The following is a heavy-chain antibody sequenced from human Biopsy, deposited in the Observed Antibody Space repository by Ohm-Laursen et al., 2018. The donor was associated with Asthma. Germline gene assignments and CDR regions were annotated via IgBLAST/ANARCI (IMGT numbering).Heavy chain of an antibody. CDR1: GFAVSRDY. CDR2: INVEGTTT. J-gene: IGHJ3*02. CDR3: ARAYGGSFFSGSFDI. V-gene: IGHV3-74*01. Sequence: SLRLSCSASGFAVSRDYMFWVRQAPGKGLVWVSRINVEGTTTNYVDSVKGRFTISRDNAKNTLYLQMHSLRAEDTAVYYCARAYGGSFFSGSFDIWGQGTMVTVSS. D-gene: IGHD4-23*01.